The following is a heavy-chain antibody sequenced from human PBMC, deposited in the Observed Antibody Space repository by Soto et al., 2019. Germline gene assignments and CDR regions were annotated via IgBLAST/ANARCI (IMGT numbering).Heavy chain of an antibody. Sequence: GGSLRLSCAASGFAFSSYGMHWVRQAPGKGLEWVAVIWYDGSNKYYADSVKGRFTISRDNSKNTLYLQMNSLRAEDTAVYYCARVDFLFSYYHYGMDVWGPGTTVNVFS. J-gene: IGHJ6*02. V-gene: IGHV3-33*01. CDR2: IWYDGSNK. CDR1: GFAFSSYG. D-gene: IGHD2-2*03. CDR3: ARVDFLFSYYHYGMDV.